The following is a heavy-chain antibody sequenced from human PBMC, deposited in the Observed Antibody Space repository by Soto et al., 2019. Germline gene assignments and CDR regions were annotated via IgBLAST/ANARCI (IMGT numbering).Heavy chain of an antibody. CDR2: IYYSGST. D-gene: IGHD2-8*01. J-gene: IGHJ4*02. CDR1: GSSVSSGSYY. CDR3: ASYCTNGVCYYFDY. Sequence: QVQLQESGPGLVKPSETLSLTCTVSGSSVSSGSYYWSWIRQPPGKGLEWIGYIYYSGSTNYNPSLESRVPISVDTSKNQFSLKLSSVTAADTAVYYCASYCTNGVCYYFDYWGQGTLVTVSS. V-gene: IGHV4-61*01.